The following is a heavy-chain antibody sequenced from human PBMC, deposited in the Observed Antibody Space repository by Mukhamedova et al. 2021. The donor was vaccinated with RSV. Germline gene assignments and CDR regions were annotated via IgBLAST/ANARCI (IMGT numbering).Heavy chain of an antibody. J-gene: IGHJ4*01. V-gene: IGHV5-51*01. CDR3: ARRIAVAGTFDS. CDR2: IYPGDSDT. Sequence: EYMGIIYPGDSDTRYSPSFQGQVTLSADRSISTAYLQWSSLKASGTAMYYCARRIAVAGTFDSWGHGTLVTVSS. D-gene: IGHD6-19*01.